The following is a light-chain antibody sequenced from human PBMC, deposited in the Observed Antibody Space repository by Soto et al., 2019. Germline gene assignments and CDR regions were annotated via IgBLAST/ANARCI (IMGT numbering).Light chain of an antibody. CDR3: LQHHSYPQT. CDR1: QGIKND. J-gene: IGKJ1*01. Sequence: DIQMTQSPSSLSASVGDGVTITCRASQGIKNDLAWYQQKPGKAPKRLIYAVSSLYSEVPSRFSGSGSGTAFTLTISSLQPEDVATYYCLQHHSYPQTFGQGTKVEI. V-gene: IGKV1-17*01. CDR2: AVS.